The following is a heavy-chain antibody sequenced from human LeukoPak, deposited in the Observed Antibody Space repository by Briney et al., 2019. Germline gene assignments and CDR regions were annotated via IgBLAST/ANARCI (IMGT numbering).Heavy chain of an antibody. Sequence: PSETLSLTCTVSGGSMTSGSYYWNWIRQPAGKGLEWIGRIYTGGSTYYNPLLKSRVTISLDTSKNQFSLELTSVTAADTAVYYCARDPGIVGATVFDYWGQGTLVTVSS. CDR2: IYTGGST. CDR3: ARDPGIVGATVFDY. CDR1: GGSMTSGSYY. J-gene: IGHJ4*02. D-gene: IGHD1-26*01. V-gene: IGHV4-61*02.